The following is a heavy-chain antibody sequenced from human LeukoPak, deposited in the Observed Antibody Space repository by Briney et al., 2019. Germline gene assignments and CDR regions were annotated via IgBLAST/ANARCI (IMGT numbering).Heavy chain of an antibody. J-gene: IGHJ4*02. CDR2: INPSGGGT. V-gene: IGHV1-46*03. CDR1: GYTFTSYY. D-gene: IGHD5-18*01. Sequence: ASVKVSCKASGYTFTSYYMHWVRQAPGQGFEWMGIINPSGGGTSYAQKFQGRVTMTRDTSTSTVYMELSSLRSEDTAVYYCARDGYSYGYAPFFDYWGQGTLVTVSS. CDR3: ARDGYSYGYAPFFDY.